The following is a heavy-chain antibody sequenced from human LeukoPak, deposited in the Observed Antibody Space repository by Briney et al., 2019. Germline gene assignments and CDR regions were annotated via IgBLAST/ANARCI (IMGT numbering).Heavy chain of an antibody. CDR1: GGSFDGYY. CDR2: IVYSGSV. D-gene: IGHD2-15*01. V-gene: IGHV4-34*12. J-gene: IGHJ5*02. CDR3: ARDNRYCNGGYYSNWFDP. Sequence: TSETLSLTCAVFGGSFDGYYWAWIRQSPEKGLEWIGEIVYSGSVNYNPSLKSRVSISADTSKVQFSLTLSSVTAADTAVYYCARDNRYCNGGYYSNWFDPWGQGTLVTVSS.